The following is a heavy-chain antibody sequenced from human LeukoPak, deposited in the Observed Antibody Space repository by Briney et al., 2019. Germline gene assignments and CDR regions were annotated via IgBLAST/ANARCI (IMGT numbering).Heavy chain of an antibody. V-gene: IGHV1-2*02. CDR3: AGGPPYYGSGSYGLDY. D-gene: IGHD3-10*01. J-gene: IGHJ4*02. CDR2: INPNNGGT. CDR1: GYAFTGYY. Sequence: ASVKVSCKASGYAFTGYYMHWVRQAPGQGLEWMGWINPNNGGTNYAQKFQGRVTMTGDTSITTAYMELRSLRSDDTAVYYCAGGPPYYGSGSYGLDYWGQGTLVTVSS.